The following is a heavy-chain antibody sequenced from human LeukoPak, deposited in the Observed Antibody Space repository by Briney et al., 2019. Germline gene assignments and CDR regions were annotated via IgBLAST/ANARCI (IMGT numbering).Heavy chain of an antibody. V-gene: IGHV4-39*01. J-gene: IGHJ4*02. CDR1: GGSISSSTYN. CDR2: ISYSGST. CDR3: ARGRAAAGQYYFAY. Sequence: PETLSLTCTVSGGSISSSTYNWGWIRQPPGKGLEWIGRISYSGSTYYPPSLKSRVTISVDTSKNQFSLELRSVTAADTAVYYCARGRAAAGQYYFAYWGQGTLVTVSS. D-gene: IGHD6-13*01.